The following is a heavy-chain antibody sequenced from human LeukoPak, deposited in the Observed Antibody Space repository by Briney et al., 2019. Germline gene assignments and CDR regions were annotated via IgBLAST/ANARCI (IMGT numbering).Heavy chain of an antibody. CDR1: GGSFSGYY. V-gene: IGHV4-34*01. CDR2: INHSGST. Sequence: SETLSLTCAVYGGSFSGYYWSWIRQPPGKGLEWIGEINHSGSTNYNPSLKSRVTISVDTSKNQFSLKLSSVTAADTAVYYCARANPYYYDSSGYYSYDWFDPWGQGTLVTVSS. D-gene: IGHD3-22*01. CDR3: ARANPYYYDSSGYYSYDWFDP. J-gene: IGHJ5*02.